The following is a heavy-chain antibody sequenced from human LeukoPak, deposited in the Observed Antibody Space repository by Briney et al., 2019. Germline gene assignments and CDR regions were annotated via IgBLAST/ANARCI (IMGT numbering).Heavy chain of an antibody. J-gene: IGHJ4*02. CDR1: GDSIGTYY. CDR3: ARNHIVTGTYFDS. V-gene: IGHV4-4*07. Sequence: SETLSLTCTVSGDSIGTYYWSWIRQPAGKGLEWIGRIYASGYTEYNPSLQTRVTMSVDTSKNEFSLKVDTVTAADTAVYFCARNHIVTGTYFDSWGQGILVTVSS. D-gene: IGHD3-10*01. CDR2: IYASGYT.